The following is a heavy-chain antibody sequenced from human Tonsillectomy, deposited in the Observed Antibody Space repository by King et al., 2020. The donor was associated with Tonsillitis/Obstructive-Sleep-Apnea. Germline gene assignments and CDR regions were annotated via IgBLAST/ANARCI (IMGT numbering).Heavy chain of an antibody. CDR2: IEHSGST. J-gene: IGHJ3*02. CDR3: AREDIVVVPAAMVDAFDI. Sequence: VQLQQWGAGLLEPSETLSLTCAVYGGSFSGYYWSWIRQPPGKGQEWIGEIEHSGSTNYNPSLMSRVTISVDKSKNQFSLKLSSVTAADTAVYYCAREDIVVVPAAMVDAFDIWGQGTMVTVSS. CDR1: GGSFSGYY. D-gene: IGHD2-2*01. V-gene: IGHV4-34*01.